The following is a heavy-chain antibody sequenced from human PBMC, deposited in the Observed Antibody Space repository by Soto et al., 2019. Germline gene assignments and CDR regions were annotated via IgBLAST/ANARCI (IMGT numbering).Heavy chain of an antibody. CDR3: ATLCGGNCFTDY. J-gene: IGHJ4*02. Sequence: ASVKVSCKASGYTFTSYTVHWVRQAPGQRLEWMGWINTGNGNTKYSQKFQGRVTITRDTSASTAYMELSSLRSEDTAVYYCATLCGGNCFTDYWGQGTLVTVSS. V-gene: IGHV1-3*04. CDR2: INTGNGNT. D-gene: IGHD2-21*01. CDR1: GYTFTSYT.